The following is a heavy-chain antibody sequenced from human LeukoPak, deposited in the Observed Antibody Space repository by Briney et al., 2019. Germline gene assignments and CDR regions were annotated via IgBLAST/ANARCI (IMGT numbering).Heavy chain of an antibody. CDR3: ARQLSSWPIDY. D-gene: IGHD6-13*01. J-gene: IGHJ4*02. CDR1: GDSISSSSYF. V-gene: IGHV4-39*01. CDR2: IYYSGTT. Sequence: SETLSLTCTISGDSISSSSYFWGWIRQSPGKGLEWIGTIYYSGTTYYNPSLKSRVTISADTSKKQLFLKLTSVTAADTAVYYCARQLSSWPIDYWGQGTLVTVSS.